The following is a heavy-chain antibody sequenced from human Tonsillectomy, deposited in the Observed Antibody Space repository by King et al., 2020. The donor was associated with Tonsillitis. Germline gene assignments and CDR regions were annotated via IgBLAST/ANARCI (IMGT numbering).Heavy chain of an antibody. V-gene: IGHV3-9*01. J-gene: IGHJ4*02. Sequence: VQLVESGGGLVQPGRSLRLSCAASGFTFDDYAMHWVRHAPGKGLEWVSGIGWNIGSIAYADSVKGRFTISRDNAKNSLFLQMNSLRPEDTALYYCAKDMEGYSYGYFGYWGQGTLVTVSS. CDR1: GFTFDDYA. CDR2: IGWNIGSI. CDR3: AKDMEGYSYGYFGY. D-gene: IGHD5-18*01.